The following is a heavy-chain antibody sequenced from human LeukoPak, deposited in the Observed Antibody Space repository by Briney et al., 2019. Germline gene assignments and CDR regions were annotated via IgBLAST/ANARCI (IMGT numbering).Heavy chain of an antibody. Sequence: SETLSLTCAVYGGSFSGYYWSWIRQPPGKGLEWIGEINYSGSTNYNPSLKSRVTISVDTSKNQCTLKLSSVTAADTAVYYCARGRSGWYGGGDYWGQGTLVTVSS. CDR3: ARGRSGWYGGGDY. CDR2: INYSGST. J-gene: IGHJ4*02. V-gene: IGHV4-34*01. D-gene: IGHD6-19*01. CDR1: GGSFSGYY.